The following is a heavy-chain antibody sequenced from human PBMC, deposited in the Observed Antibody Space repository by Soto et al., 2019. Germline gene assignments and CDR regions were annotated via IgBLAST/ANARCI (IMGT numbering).Heavy chain of an antibody. CDR2: ISGSGGST. CDR3: AKKGGYSNRYHIYYYYMDV. J-gene: IGHJ6*03. D-gene: IGHD4-4*01. Sequence: GGSLRLSCAASGFTFSSYAMSWVRQAPGKGLEWVSAISGSGGSTYYADSVKGRFTISRDNSKNTLYLQMNSLRAEDTAVYYCAKKGGYSNRYHIYYYYMDVWGKGTTVTVSS. CDR1: GFTFSSYA. V-gene: IGHV3-23*01.